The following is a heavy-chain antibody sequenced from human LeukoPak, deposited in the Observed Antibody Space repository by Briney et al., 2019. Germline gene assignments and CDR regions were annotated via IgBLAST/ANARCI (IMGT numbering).Heavy chain of an antibody. J-gene: IGHJ4*02. V-gene: IGHV4-61*02. CDR3: AREAAAGTFDY. D-gene: IGHD6-13*01. CDR1: GGSINSGSYY. CDR2: IYTSGST. Sequence: SETLSLTCTVSGGSINSGSYYWSWIRQPAGKGLEWIGRIYTSGSTNYNPSLKSRVTISVDTSKNQFSLKLSSVTAADTAVYYCAREAAAGTFDYWGQGTLVTASS.